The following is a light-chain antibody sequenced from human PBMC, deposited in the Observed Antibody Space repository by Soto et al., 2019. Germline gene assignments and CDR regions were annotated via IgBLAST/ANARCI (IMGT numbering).Light chain of an antibody. J-gene: IGKJ4*02. CDR3: QQYKTWSGT. V-gene: IGKV3D-15*01. CDR1: QSVRDS. CDR2: GAT. Sequence: MTQSPATLSVSAGETGTVTCRASQSVRDSLAWYQQKPGEAPRLLIYGATAMASGIPARFSGSGSGTKFTLTIASLQSEDFAAYYCQQYKTWSGTFGGGTKVDIK.